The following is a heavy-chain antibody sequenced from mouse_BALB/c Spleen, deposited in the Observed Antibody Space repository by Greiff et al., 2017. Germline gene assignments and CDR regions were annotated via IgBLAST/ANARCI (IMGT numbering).Heavy chain of an antibody. CDR1: GFTFSSFG. V-gene: IGHV5-17*02. Sequence: EVKLVESGGGLVQPGGSRKLSCAASGFTFSSFGMHWVRQAPEKGLEWVAYISSGSSTIYYADTVKGRFTISRDNPKNTLFLQMTSLRSEDTAMYYCANGNDVRGYAMDDWGQGTSVTVSS. CDR2: ISSGSSTI. J-gene: IGHJ4*01. D-gene: IGHD2-12*01. CDR3: ANGNDVRGYAMDD.